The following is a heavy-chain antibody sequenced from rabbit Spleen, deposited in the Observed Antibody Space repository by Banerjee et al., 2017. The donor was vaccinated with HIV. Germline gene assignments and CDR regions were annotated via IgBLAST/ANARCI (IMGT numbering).Heavy chain of an antibody. CDR1: GFSFSSAYD. Sequence: QEQLVESGGGRVQPEGSLTLTCTASGFSFSSAYDMCWVRQAPGKGLEWIGCIWSSSSDSTWYANWAKGRFTISKTSSTTVTLQMTSLAAADTATYFCARDGAPNTPYYFNLWGPCTLVTVS. D-gene: IGHD1-1*01. J-gene: IGHJ4*01. CDR2: IWSSSSDST. V-gene: IGHV1S45*01. CDR3: ARDGAPNTPYYFNL.